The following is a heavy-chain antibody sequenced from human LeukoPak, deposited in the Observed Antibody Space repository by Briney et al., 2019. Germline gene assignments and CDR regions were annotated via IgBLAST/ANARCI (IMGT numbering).Heavy chain of an antibody. CDR1: GFTFSSYS. CDR3: AKDHIKGGTVIGGQYYFDY. J-gene: IGHJ4*02. CDR2: ISSSSSYI. V-gene: IGHV3-21*01. Sequence: GGSLRLSCAASGFTFSSYSMNWVRQAPGKGLEWVSSISSSSSYIYYADSVKGRFTISRDNAKNSLYLQMNSLRAEDTAVYYCAKDHIKGGTVIGGQYYFDYWGQGTLVTVSS. D-gene: IGHD2-21*01.